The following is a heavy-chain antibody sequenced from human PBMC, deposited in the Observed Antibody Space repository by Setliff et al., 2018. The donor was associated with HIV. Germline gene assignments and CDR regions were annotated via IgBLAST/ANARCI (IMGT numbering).Heavy chain of an antibody. CDR1: GYTFTSYS. V-gene: IGHV7-4-1*01. CDR3: ARTGPSTDGYNLVIDY. J-gene: IGHJ4*02. D-gene: IGHD5-12*01. Sequence: ASVKVSCKASGYTFTSYSINWVRQAPGQGLEWMGWINTNTGNPTYAQGFTGRFVFSLDTSVSTAYLQILKAEDTAVYYCARTGPSTDGYNLVIDYWGQGTLVTVSS. CDR2: INTNTGNP.